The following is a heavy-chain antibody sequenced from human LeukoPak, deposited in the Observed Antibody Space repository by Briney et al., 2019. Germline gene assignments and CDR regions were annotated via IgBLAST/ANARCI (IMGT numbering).Heavy chain of an antibody. V-gene: IGHV3-21*01. CDR2: ISSSSSYI. Sequence: GGSLRLSCAASGFTFSSYSMNWVRQAPGKGLEWVSSISSSSSYIYYADSVKGRFTISRDNAKNSLYLQMNSLRAEDTAVYYCARVTSDYDFWSGVYPFDYWGREPWSPSPQ. J-gene: IGHJ4*02. CDR1: GFTFSSYS. D-gene: IGHD3-3*01. CDR3: ARVTSDYDFWSGVYPFDY.